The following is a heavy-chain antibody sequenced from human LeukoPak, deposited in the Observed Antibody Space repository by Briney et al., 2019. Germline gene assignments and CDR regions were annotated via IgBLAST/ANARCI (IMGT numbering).Heavy chain of an antibody. D-gene: IGHD4-17*01. J-gene: IGHJ4*02. CDR3: ADLVTTVTTTDY. CDR1: GFTFSSYA. V-gene: IGHV3-23*01. CDR2: ISGSGGST. Sequence: GGSLRLSCAASGFTFSSYAMSWVRQAPGKGLEWVSAISGSGGSTYYADSVKGRFTISRDTSKNTLYLQMNSLRAEDTAVYYCADLVTTVTTTDYWGQGTLVTVSS.